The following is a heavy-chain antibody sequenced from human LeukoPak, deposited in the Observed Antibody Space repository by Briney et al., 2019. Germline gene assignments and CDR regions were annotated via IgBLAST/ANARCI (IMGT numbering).Heavy chain of an antibody. D-gene: IGHD2-21*02. V-gene: IGHV4-34*01. CDR2: INHGGST. J-gene: IGHJ5*02. Sequence: SETLSLTCAVYGDSLSGYYWTWLRQTPGKGREWIGGINHGGSTNYNPSLRSRVTISVDTSKNQFSLRLRSVSAADTAVYYCARGWVVTAYAPFDPWGQGTLVIVSS. CDR1: GDSLSGYY. CDR3: ARGWVVTAYAPFDP.